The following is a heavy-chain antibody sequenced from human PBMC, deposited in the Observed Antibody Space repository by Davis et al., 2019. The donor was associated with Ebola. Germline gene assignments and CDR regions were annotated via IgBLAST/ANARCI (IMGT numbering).Heavy chain of an antibody. D-gene: IGHD2-8*02. CDR1: GFTFSSYE. CDR3: AKYWYFDY. V-gene: IGHV3-23*01. CDR2: ISGSGGST. Sequence: GESLKISCAASGFTFSSYEMNWVRQAPGKGLEWVSAISGSGGSTYYADSVKGRFTISRDNSKNTLYLQMNSLRAEDTAVYYCAKYWYFDYWGQGTLVTVSS. J-gene: IGHJ4*02.